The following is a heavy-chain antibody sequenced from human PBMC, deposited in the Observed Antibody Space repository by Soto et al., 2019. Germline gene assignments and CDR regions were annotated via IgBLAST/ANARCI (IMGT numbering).Heavy chain of an antibody. V-gene: IGHV3-33*01. CDR1: GFTFSSYG. CDR2: IWYDGSNK. Sequence: GGSLRLSCAASGFTFSSYGMHWVRQAPGKGLEWVAVIWYDGSNKYYADSVKGRFTISRDNSKNTLYLQMNSLRAEDTAVYYCARDRNSGYFPDYWGQGTLVTVSS. J-gene: IGHJ4*02. CDR3: ARDRNSGYFPDY. D-gene: IGHD5-12*01.